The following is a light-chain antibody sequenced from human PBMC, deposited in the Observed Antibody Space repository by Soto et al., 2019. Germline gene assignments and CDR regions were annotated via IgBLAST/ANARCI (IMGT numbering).Light chain of an antibody. CDR3: NSKTTDITYV. Sequence: QSALTQPASVSGSPGQSITISCTGTSSDVGAFNYVSWYQQYPGNVPKLIIFEVTNRPSGVSPRFSGSKSGNMASLTISGRQAEAEADYYCNSKTTDITYVFATGTKRTVL. V-gene: IGLV2-14*01. J-gene: IGLJ1*01. CDR2: EVT. CDR1: SSDVGAFNY.